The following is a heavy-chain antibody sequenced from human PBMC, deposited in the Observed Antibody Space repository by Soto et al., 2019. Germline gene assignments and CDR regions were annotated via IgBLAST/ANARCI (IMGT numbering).Heavy chain of an antibody. CDR2: INHSGST. D-gene: IGHD1-1*01. CDR3: AITNWSHNLFGP. Sequence: QVQLEQWGAGILKSSETLSLTCAVYGGSFSGYYWSWIRQSPGKGLEWIGEINHSGSTNYNPSLKRRVNISVDTSKNQFSLKLTPVTAADTAVYYCAITNWSHNLFGPWGQGTLVTVSS. J-gene: IGHJ5*02. V-gene: IGHV4-34*01. CDR1: GGSFSGYY.